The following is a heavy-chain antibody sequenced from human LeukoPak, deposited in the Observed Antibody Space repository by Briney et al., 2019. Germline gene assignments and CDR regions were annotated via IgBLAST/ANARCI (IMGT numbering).Heavy chain of an antibody. CDR1: GFTFNDFA. CDR2: IKQDGSEK. V-gene: IGHV3-7*01. J-gene: IGHJ2*01. CDR3: ARSPFNWYFDL. Sequence: GGSLRLSCAASGFTFNDFAMHWVRQAPGKGLEWVANIKQDGSEKYYVDSVKGRFTISRDNAKNSLYLQMNSLRAEDTAVYYCARSPFNWYFDLWGRGTLVTVSS.